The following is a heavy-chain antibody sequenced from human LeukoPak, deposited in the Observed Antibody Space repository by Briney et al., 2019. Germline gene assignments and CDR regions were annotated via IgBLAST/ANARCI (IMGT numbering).Heavy chain of an antibody. CDR1: GFTFSSYW. CDR3: AKLLSPGYSAYDWHAFDI. CDR2: INSDGSDT. J-gene: IGHJ3*02. Sequence: GGSLRLSCAAFGFTFSSYWMHWVRQAPGKGLVWVSHINSDGSDTTYADSVKGRFIISRDNAENTLYLQMNSLRAEDTAVYYCAKLLSPGYSAYDWHAFDIWGQGTMVTVSS. D-gene: IGHD5-12*01. V-gene: IGHV3-74*01.